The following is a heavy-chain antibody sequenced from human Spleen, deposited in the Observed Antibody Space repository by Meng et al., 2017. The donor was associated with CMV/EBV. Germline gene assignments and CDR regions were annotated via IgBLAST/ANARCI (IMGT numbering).Heavy chain of an antibody. D-gene: IGHD2-15*01. CDR2: IYYSGST. J-gene: IGHJ4*02. CDR3: ARVGRSSDY. V-gene: IGHV4-61*01. CDR1: GGSVSSGSSY. Sequence: SLTCTVSGGSVSSGSSYWSWIRQHPGKRLEWFGYIYYSGSTNYNPYLKSRVTISVDTSKNQFSLKLSSVTPADTALYYCARVGRSSDYWGQGTLVTVSS.